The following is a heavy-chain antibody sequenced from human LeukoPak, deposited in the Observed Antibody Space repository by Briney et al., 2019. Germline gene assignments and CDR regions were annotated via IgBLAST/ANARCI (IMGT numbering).Heavy chain of an antibody. J-gene: IGHJ5*02. D-gene: IGHD4-17*01. CDR2: TYYRSKWYH. CDR1: GDSVSSNNAA. Sequence: SQTLSLTCAISGDSVSSNNAAWVWIRQSPSRGLEWLGRTYYRSKWYHDYAVSVKSRISFNPVTSKNQFFLQLNSVTPEDTAVYYCARDVNGAFTRSWFDPWGQGTRVTVS. CDR3: ARDVNGAFTRSWFDP. V-gene: IGHV6-1*01.